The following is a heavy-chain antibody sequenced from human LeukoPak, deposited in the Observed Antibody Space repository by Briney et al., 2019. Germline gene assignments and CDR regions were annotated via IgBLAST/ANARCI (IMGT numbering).Heavy chain of an antibody. J-gene: IGHJ6*02. CDR3: AREVGAAGTQYYYGMDV. CDR1: GGSISSYY. Sequence: PSETLSLTCTVSGGSISSYYWSWIRQPPGKGLEWIGYIYYSGSTNCNPSLKSRVTISVDTSKNQFSLKLSSVTAADTAVYYCAREVGAAGTQYYYGMDVWGQGTTVTVSS. CDR2: IYYSGST. D-gene: IGHD6-13*01. V-gene: IGHV4-59*01.